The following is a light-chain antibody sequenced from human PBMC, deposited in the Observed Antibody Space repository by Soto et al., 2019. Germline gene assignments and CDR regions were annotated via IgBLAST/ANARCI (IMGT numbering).Light chain of an antibody. Sequence: STSSRPTSVVHTVTLICRASQSVDNCLKWYQQKPGKAPGLLIYAASTLQSGVPSRFSGSGSGTDFTLTISSLQPDDFTTYCCQHYLRPPNRFGPVTKVAIK. CDR1: QSVDNC. CDR2: AAS. CDR3: QHYLRPPNR. J-gene: IGKJ4*01. V-gene: IGKV1-39*01.